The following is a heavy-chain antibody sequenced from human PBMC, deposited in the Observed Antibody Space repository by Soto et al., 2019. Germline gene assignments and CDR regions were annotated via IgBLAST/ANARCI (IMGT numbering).Heavy chain of an antibody. CDR2: IYYSGST. V-gene: IGHV4-59*01. D-gene: IGHD4-17*01. J-gene: IGHJ4*02. CDR3: ARWYGDYLKYYFDY. CDR1: GGSISSYY. Sequence: SETLSLTCTVSGGSISSYYWSWIRQPPGKGLEWIGYIYYSGSTNYNPSLKSRVTISVDTSKNQFSLKLSSVTAADTAVYYCARWYGDYLKYYFDYLGQGTLVTVSS.